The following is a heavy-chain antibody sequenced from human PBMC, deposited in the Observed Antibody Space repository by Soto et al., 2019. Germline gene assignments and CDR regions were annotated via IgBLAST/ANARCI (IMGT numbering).Heavy chain of an antibody. CDR2: IYWDADK. CDR3: AHSGHCTRTSCYSEIDY. V-gene: IGHV2-5*02. CDR1: GFSLSTSGVG. Sequence: QITLKESGPTLVKPTQTLTLTCTFSGFSLSTSGVGVGWIRQPPGKALEWLALIYWDADKRYSPSLKSRLTSTTDTSKNQVVLTMTSMDPVDTATYYCAHSGHCTRTSCYSEIDYWGQGTLVTVSS. D-gene: IGHD2-2*03. J-gene: IGHJ4*02.